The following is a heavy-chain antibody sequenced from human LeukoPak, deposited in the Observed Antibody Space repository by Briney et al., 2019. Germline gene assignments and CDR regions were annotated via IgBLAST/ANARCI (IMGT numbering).Heavy chain of an antibody. D-gene: IGHD3-10*01. V-gene: IGHV3-30-3*01. Sequence: PGGSLRLSCEASGFTFSSYPMHWVRQAPGKGLEWVAVISYDGGNKYYADSVKGRFTISRDNSKNTLYLQMNSLRAEDTAVYYCARDLLYYYGSGVSLPSDYWGQGTLVTVSS. J-gene: IGHJ4*02. CDR1: GFTFSSYP. CDR3: ARDLLYYYGSGVSLPSDY. CDR2: ISYDGGNK.